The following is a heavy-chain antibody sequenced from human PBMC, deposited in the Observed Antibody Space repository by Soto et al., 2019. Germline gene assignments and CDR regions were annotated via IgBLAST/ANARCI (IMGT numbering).Heavy chain of an antibody. D-gene: IGHD3-22*01. V-gene: IGHV1-58*01. CDR1: GLTFRDSA. CDR3: AADVLIYENGGYYFDGFET. CDR2: IVVGSGNT. J-gene: IGHJ3*02. Sequence: ASVKVSCKASGLTFRDSAVQWVRQRRGHRLEWIGWIVVGSGNTNYAQDFQERVTISRDMTTNTVFMDLSSLRSEDSAVYFCAADVLIYENGGYYFDGFETWGQGTMVTVSS.